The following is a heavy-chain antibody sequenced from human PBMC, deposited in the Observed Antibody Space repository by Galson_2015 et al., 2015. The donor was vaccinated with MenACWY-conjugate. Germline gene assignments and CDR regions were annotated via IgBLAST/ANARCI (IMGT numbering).Heavy chain of an antibody. D-gene: IGHD1-26*01. Sequence: SLRLSCAASGLIFNTYWMHWVRQAPGKGLVWVSRINPGGSSTTYADSVKDRFTISRDNAKNTLYLQMNSLRPEDTAVFYCAKTRGASFYFGSWGQGTLVTVSS. CDR1: GLIFNTYW. CDR2: INPGGSST. CDR3: AKTRGASFYFGS. V-gene: IGHV3-74*01. J-gene: IGHJ4*02.